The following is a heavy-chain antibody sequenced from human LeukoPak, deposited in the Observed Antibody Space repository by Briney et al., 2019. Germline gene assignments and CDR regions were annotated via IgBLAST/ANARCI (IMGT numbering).Heavy chain of an antibody. CDR3: ARGLDFQH. V-gene: IGHV4-38-2*02. J-gene: IGHJ1*01. CDR2: IYHSGST. Sequence: SETLSLTCTVSGYSISSGYYWGWIRQPPGKGLEWIGSIYHSGSTYYNPSLKSRVTISVDTSKNQFSLKLSSVTAADTAVYYCARGLDFQHWGQGTLVTVSS. CDR1: GYSISSGYY.